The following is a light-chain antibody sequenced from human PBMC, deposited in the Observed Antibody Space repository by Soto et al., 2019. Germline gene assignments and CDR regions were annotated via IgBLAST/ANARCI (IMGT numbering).Light chain of an antibody. CDR3: AAWDDSLNGRYV. V-gene: IGLV1-44*01. J-gene: IGLJ1*01. CDR2: SNN. CDR1: SSNIGSNT. Sequence: QPVLTQPPSASGTPGQRVTISCSGSSSNIGSNTVNWYQQLPGTAPKLLIYSNNQRPSGVRDRFSGSKSGTSASLAISGLQSEDEADYYCAAWDDSLNGRYVFGTGTKLTIL.